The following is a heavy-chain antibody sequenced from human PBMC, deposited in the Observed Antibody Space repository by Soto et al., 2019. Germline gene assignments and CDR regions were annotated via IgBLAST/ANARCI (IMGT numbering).Heavy chain of an antibody. CDR3: ASGYYYDRSGHDY. J-gene: IGHJ4*02. CDR2: IYYSGST. CDR1: GGSISSGDYY. D-gene: IGHD3-22*01. Sequence: QVQLQESGPGLVKPSQTLSLTCTVSGGSISSGDYYWSWIRQPPGKGLEWIGYIYYSGSTYYNPSLKSRVTIALDTSQTQFALKLSSVTAADRAVYYCASGYYYDRSGHDYWGQGTLVTFSS. V-gene: IGHV4-30-4*01.